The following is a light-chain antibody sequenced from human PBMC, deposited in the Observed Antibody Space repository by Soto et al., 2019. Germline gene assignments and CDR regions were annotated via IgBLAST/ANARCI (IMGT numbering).Light chain of an antibody. CDR2: DVS. CDR1: SSDVGGYNF. V-gene: IGLV2-14*03. Sequence: QSVLTQPASVSGSPGQSITISCTGASSDVGGYNFVSWYQQHPGKAPKLMIYDVSFRPSGVSIRFSGSKSGNTASLTISGLQVEDEADYYCSSYTSSNTLYVFGTGTKVTVL. J-gene: IGLJ1*01. CDR3: SSYTSSNTLYV.